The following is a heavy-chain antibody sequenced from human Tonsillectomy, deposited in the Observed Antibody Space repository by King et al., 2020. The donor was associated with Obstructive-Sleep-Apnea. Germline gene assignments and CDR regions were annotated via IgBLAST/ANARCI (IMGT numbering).Heavy chain of an antibody. D-gene: IGHD2-15*01. CDR2: IYYSGST. J-gene: IGHJ4*02. CDR1: GGSISSYY. CDR3: ARLLAYCSGGSCYPGKDIAY. V-gene: IGHV4-59*01. Sequence: QLQESGPGLVKPSETLSLTCTVSGGSISSYYWSWIRQPPGKGLEWIGYIYYSGSTNYNPSLKSRVTISVDTSKNQFSLKLSSVTAADTAVYYCARLLAYCSGGSCYPGKDIAYWGQGTLVTVSS.